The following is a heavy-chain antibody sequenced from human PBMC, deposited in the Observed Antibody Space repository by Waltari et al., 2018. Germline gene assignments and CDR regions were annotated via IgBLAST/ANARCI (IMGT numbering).Heavy chain of an antibody. Sequence: QVQLVQSGAEVKKPGSSVKVSCKASGGTFSSYAISWVRQAPGQGLEGMGGISPIFGTANYAQKFQGRVTMTADEATSTAYMELSSLRSEDTAVYYCARSQRQGSQFDYWGQGTLVTVSS. CDR3: ARSQRQGSQFDY. CDR1: GGTFSSYA. V-gene: IGHV1-69*01. J-gene: IGHJ4*02. D-gene: IGHD6-25*01. CDR2: ISPIFGTA.